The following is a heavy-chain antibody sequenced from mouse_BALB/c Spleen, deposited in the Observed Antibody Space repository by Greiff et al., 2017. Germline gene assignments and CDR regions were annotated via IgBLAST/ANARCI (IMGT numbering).Heavy chain of an antibody. CDR1: GFTFSSYA. CDR2: ISSGGST. J-gene: IGHJ4*01. D-gene: IGHD1-2*01. V-gene: IGHV5-6-5*01. CDR3: ARERDYYGYYAMDY. Sequence: EVKLVESGGGLVKPGGSLKLSCAASGFTFSSYAMSWVRQTPEKRLEWVASISSGGSTYYPDSVKGRFTISRDNARNILYLQMSSLRSEDTAMYYCARERDYYGYYAMDYWGQGTSVTVSS.